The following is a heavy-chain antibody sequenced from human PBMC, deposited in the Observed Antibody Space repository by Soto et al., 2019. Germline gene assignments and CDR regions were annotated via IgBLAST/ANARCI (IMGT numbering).Heavy chain of an antibody. CDR2: IYSGGYT. Sequence: EVQLVESGGGLIQPGGSLRLSCAVSGFTVSNNYMSWVRQAPGKGLEGVSVIYSGGYTAYGDSVKGRFTISRDNSKNTLYLQNNNRRPVDPPFSYFPTHPGGGGYWGQGTLVTVSS. V-gene: IGHV3-53*01. CDR3: PTHPGGGGY. CDR1: GFTVSNNY. J-gene: IGHJ4*02. D-gene: IGHD3-10*01.